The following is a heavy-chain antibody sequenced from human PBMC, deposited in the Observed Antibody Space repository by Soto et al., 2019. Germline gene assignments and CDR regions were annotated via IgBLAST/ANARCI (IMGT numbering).Heavy chain of an antibody. Sequence: ASVKVSCKASGGTFSSYAISWVRQAPGQGLEWMGGIIPIFGTANYAQKFQGRVTITADESTSTAYMELSSLRSEDTAVYYCARGGSDYEFWSGFLKSDGMDVWGQGTKVSVSS. CDR1: GGTFSSYA. V-gene: IGHV1-69*13. D-gene: IGHD3-3*01. CDR2: IIPIFGTA. J-gene: IGHJ6*02. CDR3: ARGGSDYEFWSGFLKSDGMDV.